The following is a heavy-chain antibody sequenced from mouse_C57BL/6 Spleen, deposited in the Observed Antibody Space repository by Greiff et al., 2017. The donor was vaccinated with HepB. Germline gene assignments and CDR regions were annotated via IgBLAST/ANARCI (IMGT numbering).Heavy chain of an antibody. Sequence: VQLQQSGTVLARPGASVKMSCKTSGYTFTSYWMHWVKQRPGQGLEWIGAIYPGNSDTSYNQKFKGKAKLTAVTSASTAYMELSSLTNEDSAVYYCTRSGGYYGSSYGFAYWGQGTLVTVSA. J-gene: IGHJ3*01. CDR2: IYPGNSDT. V-gene: IGHV1-5*01. D-gene: IGHD1-1*01. CDR1: GYTFTSYW. CDR3: TRSGGYYGSSYGFAY.